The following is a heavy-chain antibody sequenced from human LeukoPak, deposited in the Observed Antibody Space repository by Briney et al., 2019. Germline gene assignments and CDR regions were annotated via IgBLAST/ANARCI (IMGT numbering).Heavy chain of an antibody. Sequence: PSETLSLTCTVSGGSISSYYWSWIRQPAGKGLEWIGRIYTSGSTNYNPSLKSRVTISVDTSKNQFSLKLSSVTAADTAVYYCARGDTAMVTGYFDLWGRGTLVTVSS. D-gene: IGHD5-18*01. CDR3: ARGDTAMVTGYFDL. CDR1: GGSISSYY. V-gene: IGHV4-4*07. CDR2: IYTSGST. J-gene: IGHJ2*01.